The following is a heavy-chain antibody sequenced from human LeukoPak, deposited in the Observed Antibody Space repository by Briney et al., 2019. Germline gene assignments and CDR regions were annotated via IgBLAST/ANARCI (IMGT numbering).Heavy chain of an antibody. D-gene: IGHD3-9*01. CDR2: ISYDGSEK. CDR1: GFSFSTYA. V-gene: IGHV3-30*04. CDR3: AKDWAISRSYYYYMDV. Sequence: PGGSLRLSCAASGFSFSTYAMHWVRQAPGKGLQWLTIISYDGSEKYADFVKGRFTISRDNSKNTLYLQMNSLRAADTAVYYCAKDWAISRSYYYYMDVWGKGTTATISS. J-gene: IGHJ6*03.